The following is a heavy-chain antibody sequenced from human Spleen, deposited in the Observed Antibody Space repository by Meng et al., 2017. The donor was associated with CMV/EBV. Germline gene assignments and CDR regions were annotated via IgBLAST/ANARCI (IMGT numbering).Heavy chain of an antibody. J-gene: IGHJ5*02. CDR3: ATVVKASGAYNWFDP. D-gene: IGHD1-26*01. Sequence: SGGSLSTITWWSWVRPSPGTGLEWIGEIYHRGSTSYNPSLKSRVTISVDKSKNQFSLKVESVTAADTAVYYCATVVKASGAYNWFDPWGPGTLVTVSS. CDR2: IYHRGST. V-gene: IGHV4-4*02. CDR1: GGSLSTITW.